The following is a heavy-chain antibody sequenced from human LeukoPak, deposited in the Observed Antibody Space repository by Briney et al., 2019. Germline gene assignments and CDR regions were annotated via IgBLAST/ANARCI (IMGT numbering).Heavy chain of an antibody. J-gene: IGHJ6*02. V-gene: IGHV1-18*01. CDR2: ISAYNGNT. Sequence: ASVKVSCKASGYTFTSYGISWVRQAPGQGLEWMGWISAYNGNTNYAQKLQGRVTMTTDTSTSTAYMELRSLRSDDRAVYYCAREGGRGDTKGGKYYYYYYGMDVWGQGTTVTVSS. D-gene: IGHD3-10*01. CDR3: AREGGRGDTKGGKYYYYYYGMDV. CDR1: GYTFTSYG.